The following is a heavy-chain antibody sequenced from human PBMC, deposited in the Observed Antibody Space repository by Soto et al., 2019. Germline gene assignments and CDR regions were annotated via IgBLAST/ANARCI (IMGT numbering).Heavy chain of an antibody. CDR2: ISGSGGST. CDR3: VKFVAVAFNFYY. J-gene: IGHJ4*02. D-gene: IGHD6-19*01. Sequence: EVQLLESGGGLVQPGGSLRLSCAASGFTFSSYALSWVRQAPGKGLEWVSAISGSGGSTYHADSVKGRFTISRDNSKNAQYLQMHRLRPEDTGVYYCVKFVAVAFNFYYWGQGTLVTVSS. V-gene: IGHV3-23*01. CDR1: GFTFSSYA.